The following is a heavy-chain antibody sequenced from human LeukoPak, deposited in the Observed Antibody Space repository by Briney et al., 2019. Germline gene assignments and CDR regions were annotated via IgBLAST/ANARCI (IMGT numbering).Heavy chain of an antibody. CDR3: AKVLLPRAITPLDD. CDR2: ISSDGSVT. D-gene: IGHD2-15*01. Sequence: GGSLRLSCAVSGFSFTNYWMHWVRQDPGKGLVWVSYISSDGSVTKYADSVKGRFTISRDNAVNTLYLQMNSLRVEDTAFYYCAKVLLPRAITPLDDWGQGILVTVSS. V-gene: IGHV3-74*03. CDR1: GFSFTNYW. J-gene: IGHJ4*02.